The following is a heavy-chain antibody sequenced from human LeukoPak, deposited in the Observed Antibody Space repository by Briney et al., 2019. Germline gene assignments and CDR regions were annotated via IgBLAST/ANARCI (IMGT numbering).Heavy chain of an antibody. Sequence: GESLKISCKGSGYSFTSYWIGWVRQMPGKGLEWMGIIYPGDSDTRYSPSFQGQVTISADKSISTAYLQWSSLKASDAAMYYCARGQQLVRSWFDPWGQGTLVTVSS. CDR2: IYPGDSDT. V-gene: IGHV5-51*01. J-gene: IGHJ5*02. D-gene: IGHD6-13*01. CDR1: GYSFTSYW. CDR3: ARGQQLVRSWFDP.